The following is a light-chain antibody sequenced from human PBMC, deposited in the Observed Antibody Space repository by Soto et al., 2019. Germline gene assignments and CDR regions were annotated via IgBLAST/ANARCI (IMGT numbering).Light chain of an antibody. V-gene: IGKV1-5*03. CDR1: QSVSNW. CDR2: KAT. CDR3: QQYNSYTYT. Sequence: DIQMTQSPSTLSASVGDRVTITCRASQSVSNWLAWYQQKPGKAPKPLIYKATGLQSGVPPRFSGSGSGTEFTLTISSLQPDDFATYYCQQYNSYTYTFGQGTNLEIK. J-gene: IGKJ2*01.